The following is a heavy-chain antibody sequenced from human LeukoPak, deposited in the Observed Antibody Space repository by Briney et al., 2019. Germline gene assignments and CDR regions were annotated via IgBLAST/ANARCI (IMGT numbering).Heavy chain of an antibody. J-gene: IGHJ4*02. Sequence: GGSLRLSCAASGFTFSSYSMNWVRQAPGKGLEWVSYISSSSSTIYYADSVKGRFTISRDNAKNSLYLQMNSLRAEDTAVYYCARDRPMDWGSVDYWGQGTLVTVSS. V-gene: IGHV3-48*01. CDR1: GFTFSSYS. CDR2: ISSSSSTI. D-gene: IGHD3/OR15-3a*01. CDR3: ARDRPMDWGSVDY.